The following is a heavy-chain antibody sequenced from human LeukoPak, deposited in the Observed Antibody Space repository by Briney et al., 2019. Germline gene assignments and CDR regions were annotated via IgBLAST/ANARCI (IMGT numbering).Heavy chain of an antibody. D-gene: IGHD5-18*01. V-gene: IGHV3-30*02. CDR2: IRYDGSNK. J-gene: IGHJ4*02. CDR1: GFTFSSYG. Sequence: GGSLRLSCAASGFTFSSYGMHWVRQAPGKGLEWVAFIRYDGSNKYYADSVKGRFTISRDNSKNTLYLQMNSLRAEDTAVYYCAKVDTAMVTFSYWGQGTLVTVSS. CDR3: AKVDTAMVTFSY.